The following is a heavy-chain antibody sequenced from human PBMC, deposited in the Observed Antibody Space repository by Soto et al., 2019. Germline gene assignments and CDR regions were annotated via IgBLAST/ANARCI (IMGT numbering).Heavy chain of an antibody. CDR1: GGSFSGYY. J-gene: IGHJ4*02. D-gene: IGHD2-21*02. Sequence: KSSETLSLTCAVYGGSFSGYYWSWIRQPPGKGLEWIGEINHSGSTNYNPSLKSRVTISVDTSKNQFSLKLSSVTAADTAVYYCATMATATYYFDYWGQGTLVTVSS. CDR2: INHSGST. CDR3: ATMATATYYFDY. V-gene: IGHV4-34*01.